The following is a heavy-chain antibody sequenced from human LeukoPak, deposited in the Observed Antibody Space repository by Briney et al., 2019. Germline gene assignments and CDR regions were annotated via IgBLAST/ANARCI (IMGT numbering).Heavy chain of an antibody. V-gene: IGHV4-61*02. J-gene: IGHJ5*02. CDR2: ISSSGST. CDR1: GDSISSGDYY. D-gene: IGHD1-1*01. Sequence: PSQTLSLTCTVSGDSISSGDYYWSWIRQPAGKGLEWIGRISSSGSTNYNPSLKSRVTISVDTSKNQFSLKLSSVTAADTAVYYCARGWRRGWFDPWGQGTLVTVSS. CDR3: ARGWRRGWFDP.